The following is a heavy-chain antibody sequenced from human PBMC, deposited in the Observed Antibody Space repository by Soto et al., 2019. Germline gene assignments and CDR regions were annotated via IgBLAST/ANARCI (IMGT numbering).Heavy chain of an antibody. J-gene: IGHJ6*02. Sequence: QVQLVESGGGVVQPGRSLRLSCAASGFTFSNYGMHWVRQAPGKGLEWVAVIWYDGSNKYYADSVKGRFTISRDKSKNLLQLQMNSLRAEDPAVYYCAIAYCSSGSCYYYGMDVWGQGTTVTVSS. CDR1: GFTFSNYG. CDR3: AIAYCSSGSCYYYGMDV. V-gene: IGHV3-33*01. CDR2: IWYDGSNK. D-gene: IGHD2-15*01.